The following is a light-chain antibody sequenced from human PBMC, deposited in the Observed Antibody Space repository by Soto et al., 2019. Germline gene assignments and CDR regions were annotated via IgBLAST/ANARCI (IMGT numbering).Light chain of an antibody. V-gene: IGKV1-5*01. Sequence: DIQMTQSPSTLSASVEDRVTITCRARQSSSKWFAWYKQKPGKAPELLMYDVSSLESGVPSRLSGSESGTEFIITISSMKSDDFATSSCQQYHSNRTFGQGTKVDIK. CDR3: QQYHSNRT. CDR1: QSSSKW. CDR2: DVS. J-gene: IGKJ1*01.